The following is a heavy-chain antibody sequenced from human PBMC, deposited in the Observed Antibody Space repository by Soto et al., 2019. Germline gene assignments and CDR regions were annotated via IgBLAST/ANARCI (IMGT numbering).Heavy chain of an antibody. CDR3: ARDVKSAYLGYYYYGMDV. D-gene: IGHD2-21*01. J-gene: IGHJ6*02. CDR1: GFTFSSYA. CDR2: ISYDGSNK. Sequence: QVQLVESGGGVVQPGRSLRLSCAASGFTFSSYAMHWVRQAPGKGLEWVAVISYDGSNKYYADSVKGRFTISRDNSKNTLYLQMKSLRAEDTAVYYCARDVKSAYLGYYYYGMDVWGQGTTVTVSS. V-gene: IGHV3-30-3*01.